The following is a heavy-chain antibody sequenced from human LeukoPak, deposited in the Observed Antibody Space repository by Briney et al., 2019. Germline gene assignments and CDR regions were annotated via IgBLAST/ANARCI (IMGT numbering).Heavy chain of an antibody. Sequence: PSETLSLTCAVYGGSFSGYYWSWIRQPPGKGLEWIGEINHSGSTNYNPSLKSRVTISVDTSKNQFSLKLSSVTAADTAVYYCAREGNSSSWSLGLDYWGQGTLVTVSP. CDR2: INHSGST. D-gene: IGHD6-13*01. CDR1: GGSFSGYY. V-gene: IGHV4-34*01. J-gene: IGHJ4*02. CDR3: AREGNSSSWSLGLDY.